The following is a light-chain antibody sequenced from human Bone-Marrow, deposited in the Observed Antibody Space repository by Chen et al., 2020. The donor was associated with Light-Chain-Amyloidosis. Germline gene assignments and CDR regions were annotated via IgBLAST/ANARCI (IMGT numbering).Light chain of an antibody. CDR1: SSDVGGDNH. CDR2: EVT. J-gene: IGLJ1*01. V-gene: IGLV2-14*01. Sequence: QPALTQPASVSASPGQTITISCTGTSSDVGGDNHVSWYQQHPDKAPKLMIYEVTNRPSWVPDRFSGSKSDNTASLTISGLQTEDEADYFCSSYTITNTLVFGSGTRVTVL. CDR3: SSYTITNTLV.